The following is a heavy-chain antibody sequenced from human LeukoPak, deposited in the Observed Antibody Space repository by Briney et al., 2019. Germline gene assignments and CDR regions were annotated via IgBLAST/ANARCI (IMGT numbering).Heavy chain of an antibody. J-gene: IGHJ4*02. CDR2: IYYSGST. CDR1: GGYISSYY. CDR3: ARDGGDPYCSSTSCYMGLDH. Sequence: SETLSLTCTVSGGYISSYYWSWIRQPPGKGLEWIGYIYYSGSTNYNPSLKSRVTISVDTSKNQFSLKLSSVTAADTAVYYCARDGGDPYCSSTSCYMGLDHWGQGTLVTVSS. D-gene: IGHD2-2*02. V-gene: IGHV4-59*01.